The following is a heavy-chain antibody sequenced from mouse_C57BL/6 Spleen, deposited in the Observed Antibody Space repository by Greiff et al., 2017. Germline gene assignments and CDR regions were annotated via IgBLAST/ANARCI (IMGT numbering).Heavy chain of an antibody. V-gene: IGHV1-80*01. CDR3: ARDLGPYAMDY. CDR1: GYAFSSYW. CDR2: IYPGDGDT. Sequence: QVQLQQSGAELVKPGASVKISCKASGYAFSSYWMNWVKQRPGTGLEWIGQIYPGDGDTNYNGKFKGKATLTADKSSSTAYMQLSSLTSEDYAVYFCARDLGPYAMDYWGQGTSVTVSS. J-gene: IGHJ4*01.